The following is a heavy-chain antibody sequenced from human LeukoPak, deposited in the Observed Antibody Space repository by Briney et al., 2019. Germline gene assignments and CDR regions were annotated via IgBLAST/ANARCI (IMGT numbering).Heavy chain of an antibody. V-gene: IGHV4-61*08. CDR2: IYYSGST. Sequence: PSETLSLTCTVSGGSINSGGYYWSWIRQPPGQGLEWIGYIYYSGSTNYNPSLKSRVTISVDTSKNQFSLKLSSVTAADTAVYYCARVMRDDEDLDYWGQGTLVTVSS. J-gene: IGHJ4*02. CDR3: ARVMRDDEDLDY. CDR1: GGSINSGGYY.